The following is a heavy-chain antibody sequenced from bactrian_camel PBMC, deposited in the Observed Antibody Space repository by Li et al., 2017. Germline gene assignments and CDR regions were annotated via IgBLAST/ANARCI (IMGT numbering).Heavy chain of an antibody. CDR3: AAKGGSCRSYNY. CDR2: IERGIT. D-gene: IGHD6*01. CDR1: GFTFSGYG. V-gene: IGHV3S42*01. J-gene: IGHJ4*01. Sequence: QLVESGGGSVQVGGSLRLSCVASGFTFSGYGMSWVRQVPGREREGVAHIERGITSYVDSVKGRFTISQDAAKNTLYLQMDSLRLEDSATYICAAKGGSCRSYNYWGQGTQVTVS.